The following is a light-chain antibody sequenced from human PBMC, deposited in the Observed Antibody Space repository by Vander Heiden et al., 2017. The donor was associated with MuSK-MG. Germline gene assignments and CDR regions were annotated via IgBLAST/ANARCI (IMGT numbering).Light chain of an antibody. CDR1: GSDVGDSDH. J-gene: IGLJ2*01. Sequence: QSALTQSPSASGSPGQSVTISCTGTGSDVGDSDHVSWYQQYPGRAPKLIMYEVSKRPSGVPDRFSGSKSGNTASLTVSGLQAEDEADYYCHSYARTNIVFGGGTRLTVL. CDR2: EVS. V-gene: IGLV2-8*01. CDR3: HSYARTNIV.